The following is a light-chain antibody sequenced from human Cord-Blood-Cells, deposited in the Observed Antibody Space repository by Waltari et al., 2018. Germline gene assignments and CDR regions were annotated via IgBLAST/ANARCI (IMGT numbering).Light chain of an antibody. Sequence: NFMLTQPHSVSESPGRTVTISCTRSSGSIASNYVQLYQQRPGSSPTTVIYEDNQRPSGVPDRFYGSSDSSSNAASLTISGLKTEDEADYYCQSYDSSKVFGGGTKLTVL. V-gene: IGLV6-57*01. CDR1: SGSIASNY. J-gene: IGLJ3*02. CDR3: QSYDSSKV. CDR2: EDN.